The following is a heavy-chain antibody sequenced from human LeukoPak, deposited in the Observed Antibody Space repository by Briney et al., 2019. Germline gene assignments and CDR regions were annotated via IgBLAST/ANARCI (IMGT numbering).Heavy chain of an antibody. CDR2: ISGSGGST. Sequence: GGSLRLSCAASGFTFSSYAMSWVRQAPGKGLEWVSAISGSGGSTYYADSVKGRFTISRDNSKNTLYLQMNSLRAEDTAVYYCAKRIWSGYLYYYYGTDVWGQGTTVTVSS. D-gene: IGHD3-3*01. V-gene: IGHV3-23*01. J-gene: IGHJ6*02. CDR3: AKRIWSGYLYYYYGTDV. CDR1: GFTFSSYA.